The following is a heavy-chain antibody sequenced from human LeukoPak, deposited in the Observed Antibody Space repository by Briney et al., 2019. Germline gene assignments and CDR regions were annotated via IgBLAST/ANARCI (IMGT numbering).Heavy chain of an antibody. V-gene: IGHV3-7*01. CDR3: ARDGGLYCSSTSCYYDY. CDR1: GFILGNSW. D-gene: IGHD2-2*01. CDR2: IKGDGSET. J-gene: IGHJ4*02. Sequence: GGSLRLSCAASGFILGNSWVTWVRQAPGKGLEWVANIKGDGSETYYADSVKGRFTISRDNARDSLYLQMNSLRAEDTAVYFCARDGGLYCSSTSCYYDYWGQGTLVTVSS.